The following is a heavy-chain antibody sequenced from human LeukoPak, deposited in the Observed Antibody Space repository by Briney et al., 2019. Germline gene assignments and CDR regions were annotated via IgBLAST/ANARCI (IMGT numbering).Heavy chain of an antibody. Sequence: GESLKISCKGSGYSFTSYWIGWVRQMPGKGLEWMGIIYPGDSDTRYSPPFQGQVTISADKSISTAYVQWSSLKASDTAMYYCARPMDLGSSGAPFDCWGQGTLVTVSS. V-gene: IGHV5-51*01. CDR3: ARPMDLGSSGAPFDC. CDR2: IYPGDSDT. J-gene: IGHJ4*02. CDR1: GYSFTSYW. D-gene: IGHD6-25*01.